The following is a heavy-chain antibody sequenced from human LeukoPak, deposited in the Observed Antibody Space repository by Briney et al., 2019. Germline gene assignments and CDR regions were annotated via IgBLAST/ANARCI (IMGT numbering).Heavy chain of an antibody. V-gene: IGHV1-18*01. D-gene: IGHD3-22*01. CDR2: ISAYNGNT. J-gene: IGHJ6*02. Sequence: ASVKVSCKASGYTFTSYGIIWVRQAPGQGLEWMGWISAYNGNTNYAQKLQGRVTMTTDTSTSTAYMELRSLRSDDTAVYYCARDTYSMIVVVTLYGMDVWGQGTTVTVSS. CDR3: ARDTYSMIVVVTLYGMDV. CDR1: GYTFTSYG.